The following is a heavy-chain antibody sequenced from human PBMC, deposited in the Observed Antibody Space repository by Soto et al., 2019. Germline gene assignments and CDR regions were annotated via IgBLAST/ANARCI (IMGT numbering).Heavy chain of an antibody. D-gene: IGHD3-16*02. J-gene: IGHJ6*02. CDR3: AKDFYDYHWWSYRYYYYGMDV. CDR1: GFTFSGYA. Sequence: EVQLLESGGGLVQPGGSLRLSCAASGFTFSGYAMSWVRQAPGKGLEWVSAISGSGGCTYYADSVKGRFTISRDNSKNTVYLQIIRLRAEDTAVYYCAKDFYDYHWWSYRYYYYGMDVCGLGTTVTVSS. CDR2: ISGSGGCT. V-gene: IGHV3-23*01.